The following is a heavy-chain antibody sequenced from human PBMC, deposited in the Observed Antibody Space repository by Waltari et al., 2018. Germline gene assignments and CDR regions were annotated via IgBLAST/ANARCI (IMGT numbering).Heavy chain of an antibody. D-gene: IGHD2-2*01. V-gene: IGHV3-30*15. J-gene: IGHJ5*02. CDR3: ARHALPTAMVGWFDP. CDR2: ISYDGSEN. CDR1: GYTFNSHT. Sequence: QVHLVESGGGVVQPGRSLRLSCAASGYTFNSHTMHWVRQAPGKGLEWVAVISYDGSENNYADSVKGRFTISRDNSKNTLYLQRSSLRPEDTAVYYCARHALPTAMVGWFDPWGQGTLVTVSS.